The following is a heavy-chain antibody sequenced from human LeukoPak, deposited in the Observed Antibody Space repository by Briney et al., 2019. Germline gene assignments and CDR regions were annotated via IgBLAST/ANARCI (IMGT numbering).Heavy chain of an antibody. D-gene: IGHD2-15*01. Sequence: PSETLSLTCTVSGGSISSSSYYWGWIRQPPGKGLEWIGSIYYSGSTYYNPSLKSRVTISVDTSKNQFSLKLSSVTAADTAVYYCARDLRGSSHYDAFDIWGQGTMVTVSS. CDR2: IYYSGST. CDR1: GGSISSSSYY. V-gene: IGHV4-39*07. CDR3: ARDLRGSSHYDAFDI. J-gene: IGHJ3*02.